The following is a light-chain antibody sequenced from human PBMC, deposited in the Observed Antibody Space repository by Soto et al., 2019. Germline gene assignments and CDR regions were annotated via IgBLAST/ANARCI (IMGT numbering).Light chain of an antibody. V-gene: IGLV2-8*01. CDR2: EVT. J-gene: IGLJ1*01. CDR1: SSDVGGYNY. Sequence: QPVLTQPPSASGSPGQSVTISCTGTSSDVGGYNYVSWYQQHPGKAPKLMIYEVTIRPSGVPDRFSGSKSGNTASLTVSGLQAEDEADYYCSSYTDSNPSYVFGTGTKLTVL. CDR3: SSYTDSNPSYV.